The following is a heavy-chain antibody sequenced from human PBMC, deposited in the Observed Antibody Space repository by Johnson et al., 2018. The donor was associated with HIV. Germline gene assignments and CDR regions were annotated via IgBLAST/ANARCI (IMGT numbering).Heavy chain of an antibody. J-gene: IGHJ3*02. CDR1: GFTFSSYG. CDR2: ISYDGSNK. D-gene: IGHD4-17*01. V-gene: IGHV3-30*03. Sequence: QLVESGGGVVQPGRSLRLSCAASGFTFSSYGMHWVRQAPGKGLEWVAVISYDGSNKYYADSVKGRFTISRDNSKNTLYLQMKSLRVEDTAVYYCARSPETGDRLWRAFDIWGHGTMVTVSS. CDR3: ARSPETGDRLWRAFDI.